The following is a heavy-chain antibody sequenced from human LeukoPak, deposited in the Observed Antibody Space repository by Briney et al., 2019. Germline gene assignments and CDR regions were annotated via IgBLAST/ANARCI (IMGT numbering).Heavy chain of an antibody. J-gene: IGHJ4*02. CDR2: ITGGGSGT. V-gene: IGHV3-23*01. CDR3: AKWGDYDVLTGYYVSDY. CDR1: GFTFSNYA. D-gene: IGHD3-9*01. Sequence: GASLRLSCAASGFTFSNYAMSWVRPAPGNGLEWVSAITGGGSGTYYADSMKSRFSISRDNSKNTLYLQINSLRAEDTAVYYRAKWGDYDVLTGYYVSDYWGQGTLVTVSS.